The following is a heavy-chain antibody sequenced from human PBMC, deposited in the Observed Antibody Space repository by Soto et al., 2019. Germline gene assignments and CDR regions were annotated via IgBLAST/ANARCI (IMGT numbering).Heavy chain of an antibody. CDR2: ISSSSSYI. Sequence: GGSLRLSCAASGFTFSSYSMNWVRQAPGKGLEWVSSISSSSSYIYYADSVKGRFTISRDNAKNSLYLQMNSLRAEDTAVYYCARDTVSGRNYYYYGMDVWGQGTTVTVYS. V-gene: IGHV3-21*01. CDR3: ARDTVSGRNYYYYGMDV. J-gene: IGHJ6*02. CDR1: GFTFSSYS. D-gene: IGHD5-12*01.